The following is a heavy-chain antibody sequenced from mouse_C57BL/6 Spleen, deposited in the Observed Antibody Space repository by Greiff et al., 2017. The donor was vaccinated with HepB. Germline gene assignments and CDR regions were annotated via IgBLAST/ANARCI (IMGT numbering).Heavy chain of an antibody. J-gene: IGHJ4*01. Sequence: EVKLQESGGGLVQPKGSLKLSCAASGFSFNTYAMNWVRQAPGKGLEWVARIRSKSNNYATYYADSVKDRFTISRDDSESMLYLQMNNLKTEDTAMYYCVRHSNYYAMDYWGQGTSVTVSS. CDR2: IRSKSNNYAT. CDR3: VRHSNYYAMDY. V-gene: IGHV10-1*01. CDR1: GFSFNTYA. D-gene: IGHD2-5*01.